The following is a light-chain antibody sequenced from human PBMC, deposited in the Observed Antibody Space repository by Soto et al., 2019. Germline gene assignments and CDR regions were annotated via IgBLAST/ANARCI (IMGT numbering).Light chain of an antibody. CDR2: LGS. CDR1: QSLLHSNGYNY. CDR3: MQALQTGFT. V-gene: IGKV2-28*01. Sequence: DIVMTQSPLSLPVTPGEPASISCRSSQSLLHSNGYNYLDWYLQKPGQSPQLLIYLGSNRASGVPDRCSGSGSGTDFTLKISRVEAEDVGVYYCMQALQTGFTFGPGTKVDIK. J-gene: IGKJ3*01.